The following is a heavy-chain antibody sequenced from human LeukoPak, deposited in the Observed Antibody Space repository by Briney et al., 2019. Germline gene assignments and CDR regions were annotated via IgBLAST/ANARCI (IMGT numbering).Heavy chain of an antibody. CDR3: AELGITMIGGV. J-gene: IGHJ6*04. D-gene: IGHD3-10*02. CDR2: IYTGGST. CDR1: GFTVTSNY. Sequence: GGSLRLSCAASGFTVTSNYMSWVRQAPGKGLEWVSVIYTGGSTYYADSVKGRFTISRDNAKNSLYLQMNSLRAEDTAVYYCAELGITMIGGVRGKGTTVTISS. V-gene: IGHV3-53*01.